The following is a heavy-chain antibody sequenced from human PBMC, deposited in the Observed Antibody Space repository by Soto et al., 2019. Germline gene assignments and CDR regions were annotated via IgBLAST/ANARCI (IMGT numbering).Heavy chain of an antibody. D-gene: IGHD6-13*01. J-gene: IGHJ4*02. CDR2: IYYSGNA. CDR3: ARHKDTSSRYLLPDF. Sequence: PSETLSLTGTVSGGSITSRSYYWGWIRQPPGKGLEWIGSIYYSGNAYYNPSLKSRVAVSLDTSKNQFSLKVTSVTATDTAVYYCARHKDTSSRYLLPDFWGQGTLVTVSS. CDR1: GGSITSRSYY. V-gene: IGHV4-39*01.